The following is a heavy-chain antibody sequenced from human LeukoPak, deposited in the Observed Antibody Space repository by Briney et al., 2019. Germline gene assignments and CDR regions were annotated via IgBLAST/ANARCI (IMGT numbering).Heavy chain of an antibody. J-gene: IGHJ5*02. Sequence: PGGSLRLSCAASGLTGSHNYVSWVRQAPGKGLEWVSAIHTSGDTCYADSVKGRFTISSDTSKNTLYLQINSLRVEDTAVYYCIVFGDSNHWGQGTLVTVSS. CDR3: IVFGDSNH. V-gene: IGHV3-53*01. D-gene: IGHD4-17*01. CDR1: GLTGSHNY. CDR2: IHTSGDT.